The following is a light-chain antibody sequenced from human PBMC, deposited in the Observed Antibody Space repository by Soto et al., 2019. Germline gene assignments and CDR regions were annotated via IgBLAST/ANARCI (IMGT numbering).Light chain of an antibody. CDR2: AAS. V-gene: IGKV1-39*01. CDR1: QTIIRY. CDR3: QHSYSTLFT. J-gene: IGKJ3*01. Sequence: DIKMTQSPSSLSASVGDRVTITCRASQTIIRYLNWYQQKPGRAPNLLIYAASSLQSGVPSRFSGSGSGTEFTLTISSLQPEDFATYYCQHSYSTLFTFGPGTKVEIK.